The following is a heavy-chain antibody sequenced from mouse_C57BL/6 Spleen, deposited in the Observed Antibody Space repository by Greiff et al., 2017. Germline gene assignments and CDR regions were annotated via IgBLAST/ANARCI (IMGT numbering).Heavy chain of an antibody. D-gene: IGHD2-4*01. CDR2: INPYNGDT. CDR1: GYSFTGYF. Sequence: VHVKQSGPELVKPGDSVKISCKASGYSFTGYFMNWVMQSHGKSLEWIGRINPYNGDTFYNQKFKGKATLTVDKSSSTAHMELRSLTSEDSAVYYCARWEDDYDGGFAYWGQGTLVTVSA. CDR3: ARWEDDYDGGFAY. V-gene: IGHV1-20*01. J-gene: IGHJ3*01.